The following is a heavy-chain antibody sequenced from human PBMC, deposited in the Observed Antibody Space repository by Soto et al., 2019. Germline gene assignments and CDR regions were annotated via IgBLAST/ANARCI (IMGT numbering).Heavy chain of an antibody. CDR3: GCRRGCSGGSCYDPTPHVGPWRFDP. CDR1: GFTFSSYA. V-gene: IGHV3-23*01. J-gene: IGHJ5*02. D-gene: IGHD2-15*01. Sequence: QPGGSLRLSCAASGFTFSSYAMSWVRQAPGKGLEWVSAISGSGGSTYYADSVKGRFTISRDNSKNTLYLQMNSLRAEDTAVYYCGCRRGCSGGSCYDPTPHVGPWRFDPRGQGTLVTVSS. CDR2: ISGSGGST.